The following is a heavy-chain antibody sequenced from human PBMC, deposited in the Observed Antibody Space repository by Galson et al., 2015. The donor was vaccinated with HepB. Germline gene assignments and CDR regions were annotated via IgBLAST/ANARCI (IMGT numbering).Heavy chain of an antibody. CDR1: GSTFTSYA. V-gene: IGHV1-3*01. D-gene: IGHD2-15*01. Sequence: SVKVSCKASGSTFTSYAMHWVRQAPGQRLEWMGWINAGNGNTKYSQKFQGRVTITRDTSASTAYMELSSLRSEDTAVYYCARGYCSGGSCYASDYWGQGTLVTVSS. CDR3: ARGYCSGGSCYASDY. J-gene: IGHJ4*02. CDR2: INAGNGNT.